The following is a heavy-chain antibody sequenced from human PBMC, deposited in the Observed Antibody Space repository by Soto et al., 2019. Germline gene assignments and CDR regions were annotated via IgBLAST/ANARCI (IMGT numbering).Heavy chain of an antibody. CDR2: IYSGGST. CDR1: GVTVSSNY. Sequence: EVQLVESGGGLVQPVGSLRLSCAASGVTVSSNYMSWVRQAPGKGLEWVSVIYSGGSTYYADSVKGRFTISRDNSKNTLYLQMNSLRAEDTAVYYCARHGYNYGGGYFDYWGQGTLVTVSS. V-gene: IGHV3-66*04. J-gene: IGHJ4*02. CDR3: ARHGYNYGGGYFDY. D-gene: IGHD5-18*01.